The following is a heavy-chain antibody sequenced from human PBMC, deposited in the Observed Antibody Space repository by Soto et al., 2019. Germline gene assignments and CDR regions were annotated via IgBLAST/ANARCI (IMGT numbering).Heavy chain of an antibody. V-gene: IGHV4-31*03. D-gene: IGHD1-26*01. CDR3: ARGRVGATTDYFDY. J-gene: IGHJ4*02. CDR2: IYYSGNT. CDR1: GGSISRGGYY. Sequence: PSETLSLTCSVSGGSISRGGYYWSWIRQHPGRGLEWIGYIYYSGNTYYNPSLKSRVTISVDTSKNQFSLKLSAVTAADTAVYYCARGRVGATTDYFDYWGQGTLVTVSS.